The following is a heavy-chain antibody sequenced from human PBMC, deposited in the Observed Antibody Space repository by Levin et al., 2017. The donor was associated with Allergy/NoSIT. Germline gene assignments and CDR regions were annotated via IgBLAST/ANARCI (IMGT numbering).Heavy chain of an antibody. J-gene: IGHJ4*02. CDR3: ARVGVEMATNVLDY. Sequence: SETLSLTCTVSGGSISSYYWSWIRQPPGKGLEWIGYIYSSGSTNYNPSLKSRVTISVDTSKNQFSLKLSSVTAADTAVYYCARVGVEMATNVLDYWGQGTLVTVSS. CDR2: IYSSGST. V-gene: IGHV4-59*01. D-gene: IGHD5-24*01. CDR1: GGSISSYY.